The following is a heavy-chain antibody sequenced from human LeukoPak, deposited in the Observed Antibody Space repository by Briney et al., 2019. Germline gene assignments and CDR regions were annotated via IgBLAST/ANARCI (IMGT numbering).Heavy chain of an antibody. CDR2: IYYSGST. Sequence: SETLSLTCTVSGGSISSSSYYWGWIRQPPGKGLEWIGSIYYSGSTYYNPSLKSRVTISVDTSKNQFSLKLSSVTAADTAVYYCVRSPGAAGLDYWGQGTLVTVSS. CDR3: VRSPGAAGLDY. J-gene: IGHJ4*02. CDR1: GGSISSSSYY. V-gene: IGHV4-39*01. D-gene: IGHD6-13*01.